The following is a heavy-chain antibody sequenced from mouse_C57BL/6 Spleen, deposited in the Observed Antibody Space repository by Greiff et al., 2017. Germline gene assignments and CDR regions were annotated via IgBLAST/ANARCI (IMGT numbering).Heavy chain of an antibody. D-gene: IGHD1-1*01. Sequence: VQLQQSGAELVKPGASVKISCKASGYAFSSYWMNWVKQRPGKGLEWIGQIYPGDGDTNYNGKFKGKATLTADKSSSTAYMQLSSLTSEDSAVYFCARSDYYYGSSPYAMDYWGQGTSVTVSS. J-gene: IGHJ4*01. CDR2: IYPGDGDT. CDR1: GYAFSSYW. V-gene: IGHV1-80*01. CDR3: ARSDYYYGSSPYAMDY.